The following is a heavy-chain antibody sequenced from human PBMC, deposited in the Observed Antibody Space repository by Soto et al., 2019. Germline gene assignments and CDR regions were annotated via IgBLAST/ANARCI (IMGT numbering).Heavy chain of an antibody. CDR1: GFAFSSYV. CDR2: ISYDGTNK. J-gene: IGHJ6*02. Sequence: QVQLVESGGGVVQPGRSLRLSCAASGFAFSSYVMHWVRQAPGKGLEWVAVISYDGTNKYYADSVRGRFTISRDNSKNTLYLQMNSRRAEDTAVYDCARDHGMDVWGQGTTVTVSS. V-gene: IGHV3-30-3*01. CDR3: ARDHGMDV.